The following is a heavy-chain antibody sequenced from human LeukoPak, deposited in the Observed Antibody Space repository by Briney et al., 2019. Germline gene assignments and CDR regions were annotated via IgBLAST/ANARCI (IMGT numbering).Heavy chain of an antibody. CDR3: ARQGAGEVVVVPAAMLNFDY. J-gene: IGHJ4*02. D-gene: IGHD2-2*01. CDR1: GRSISSSSYY. CDR2: IYYSGST. V-gene: IGHV4-39*01. Sequence: SETLSLTCTVYGRSISSSSYYWGWIRQPPGKGLEWIGSIYYSGSTYYNPSLKSRVTISVDTSKNQFSLKLSSVTAADTAVYYCARQGAGEVVVVPAAMLNFDYWGQGTLVTVSS.